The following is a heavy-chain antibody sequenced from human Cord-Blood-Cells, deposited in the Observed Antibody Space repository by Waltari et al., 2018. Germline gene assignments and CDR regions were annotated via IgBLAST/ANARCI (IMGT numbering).Heavy chain of an antibody. CDR1: GGTFSSYA. Sequence: QVQLVQSGAEVTKPGSSVKVSCKASGGTFSSYAISWVRQAPGQVLEWMGSDSPVLGIANCAQELQGRVKITADKSTSTAYMELSSLRSEDTAVDYCARGTRTGTDRGGNWFDPWGQGTLVTVSS. CDR3: ARGTRTGTDRGGNWFDP. J-gene: IGHJ5*02. D-gene: IGHD1-7*01. V-gene: IGHV1-69*09. CDR2: DSPVLGIA.